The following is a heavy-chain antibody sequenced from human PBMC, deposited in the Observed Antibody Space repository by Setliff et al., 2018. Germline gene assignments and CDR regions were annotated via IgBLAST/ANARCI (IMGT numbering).Heavy chain of an antibody. CDR1: GFTVSSNY. CDR3: ARRYDFWSGYPDAYDI. CDR2: IYSYGNT. Sequence: PGGSLRLSCAASGFTVSSNYMSWVRQAPGKGLEWVSVIYSYGNTYYADSVKGRFTISRDNSKNTLFLQMNSLKGEDTAVYYCARRYDFWSGYPDAYDIWGQGTAVTVSS. J-gene: IGHJ3*02. V-gene: IGHV3-66*02. D-gene: IGHD3-3*01.